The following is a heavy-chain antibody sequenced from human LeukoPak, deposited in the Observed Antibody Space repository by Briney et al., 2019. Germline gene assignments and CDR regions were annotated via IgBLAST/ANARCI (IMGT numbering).Heavy chain of an antibody. V-gene: IGHV3-33*01. CDR2: IWSDGSSQ. Sequence: GGSLRLSCVASGFTFSNFGMHWVRQAPGKGLEWLALIWSDGSSQYYTDSVKGRFTISRDNSNNTHFLQMNRLRADDTAVYYCARRLSNWGQGTLVTVSS. J-gene: IGHJ4*02. CDR3: ARRLSN. CDR1: GFTFSNFG.